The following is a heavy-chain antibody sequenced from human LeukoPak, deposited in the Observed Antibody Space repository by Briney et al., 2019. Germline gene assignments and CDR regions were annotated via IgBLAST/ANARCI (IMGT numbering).Heavy chain of an antibody. CDR2: ISGSGGTT. D-gene: IGHD3-10*01. CDR3: AKDRALYYYGSGTYYTLDY. J-gene: IGHJ4*02. CDR1: GFTFSSNA. V-gene: IGHV3-23*01. Sequence: GGSLRLSCAASGFTFSSNAMSWVRQAPGKGLEWVSAISGSGGTTYYADSVKGRFTISRVISKNTLYLQMNSLRAEDTAVYYCAKDRALYYYGSGTYYTLDYWGQGTLVTVSS.